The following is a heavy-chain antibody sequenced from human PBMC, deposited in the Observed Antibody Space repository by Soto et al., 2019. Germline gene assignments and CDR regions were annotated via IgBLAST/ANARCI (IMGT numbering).Heavy chain of an antibody. CDR2: TYSSGRS. CDR1: GDSITTSGYY. CDR3: VRHATDHTAYYYSAMDV. Sequence: SETLSLTCNVSGDSITTSGYYWDWIRQPPGKGLEWIGSTYSSGRSYYNPSLSSRVTISLDTAKNQIYLKVNSVTAADTAVYYCVRHATDHTAYYYSAMDVWGQGTTVTVSS. D-gene: IGHD2-21*02. J-gene: IGHJ6*02. V-gene: IGHV4-39*01.